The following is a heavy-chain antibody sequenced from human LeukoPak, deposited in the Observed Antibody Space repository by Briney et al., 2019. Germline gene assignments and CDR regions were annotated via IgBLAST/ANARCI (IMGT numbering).Heavy chain of an antibody. Sequence: GGSLRLSCAASGFTFSSYAMSWVRQAPGKGLEWVAVISYDGSNKYYAGSVKGRFTISRDNSKSTLYLQMNSLRTEDTAVYYCARDRDKFWSGSQVWGQGTLVTVSS. CDR2: ISYDGSNK. CDR3: ARDRDKFWSGSQV. J-gene: IGHJ4*02. V-gene: IGHV3-30*03. CDR1: GFTFSSYA. D-gene: IGHD3-3*01.